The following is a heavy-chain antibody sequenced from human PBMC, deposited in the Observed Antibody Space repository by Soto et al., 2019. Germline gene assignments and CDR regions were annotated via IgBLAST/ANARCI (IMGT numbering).Heavy chain of an antibody. J-gene: IGHJ5*02. CDR1: GYTFTTMG. V-gene: IGHV1-18*01. D-gene: IGHD5-18*01. CDR3: ARVDTAADWFDP. Sequence: ASVKVSCKTSGYTFTTMGISWVRQAPGQGLEWMGWISSDNGNTDYAQKLQGRVTMTTDTSTSTAYMELRSLRSDDTAVYYCARVDTAADWFDPWGQGTLVTVSS. CDR2: ISSDNGNT.